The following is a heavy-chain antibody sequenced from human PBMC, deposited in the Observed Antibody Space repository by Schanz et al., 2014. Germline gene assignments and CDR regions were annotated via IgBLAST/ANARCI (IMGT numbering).Heavy chain of an antibody. J-gene: IGHJ6*02. V-gene: IGHV1-69*08. CDR1: GGTFSSST. D-gene: IGHD3-9*01. Sequence: QVQLVQSGAEVKKPGSSVKVSCKASGGTFSSSTLTWVRQAPGQGLEWMGRIIPILDKTNYAQKFQGRVTMTADKSTSTVYMEVSGLRSEDTAVYYCAKVDRTRYYAMDVWCQGTTVTVSS. CDR3: AKVDRTRYYAMDV. CDR2: IIPILDKT.